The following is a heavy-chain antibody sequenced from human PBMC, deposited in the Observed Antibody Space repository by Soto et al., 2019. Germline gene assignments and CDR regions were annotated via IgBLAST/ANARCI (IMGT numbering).Heavy chain of an antibody. D-gene: IGHD6-13*01. CDR1: GGTFSTYT. J-gene: IGHJ3*02. V-gene: IGHV1-69*02. Sequence: QVQLVQSGAEVKKPGSSVKVSCKAPGGTFSTYTIIWVRQAPGQGLEWMGRILPMLDITNSAQRFQGRVTITADKSTSTAYLELSSLRSEDTAVYYCTLGSWSAETFDIWGRGTMVTVSS. CDR2: ILPMLDIT. CDR3: TLGSWSAETFDI.